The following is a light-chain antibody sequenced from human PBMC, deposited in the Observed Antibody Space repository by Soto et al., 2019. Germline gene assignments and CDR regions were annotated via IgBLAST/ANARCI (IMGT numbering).Light chain of an antibody. CDR2: GVT. V-gene: IGLV2-14*02. CDR3: SSYTTAFFYV. CDR1: SSDVGSYTL. J-gene: IGLJ1*01. Sequence: QSALTQPASVSGSPGQSITISCTVTSSDVGSYTLVSWYQQHPGRAPKLIIHGVTNRPSGVSSRFSGSKSDYTASLTISGLQAEDEADYYCSSYTTAFFYVFGTGTKVTVL.